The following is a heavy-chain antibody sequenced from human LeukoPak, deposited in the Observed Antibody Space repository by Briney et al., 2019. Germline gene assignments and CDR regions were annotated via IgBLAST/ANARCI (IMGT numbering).Heavy chain of an antibody. CDR1: GYTFTGYY. V-gene: IGHV1-2*02. J-gene: IGHJ4*02. CDR2: INPNSGGT. D-gene: IGHD3-10*01. Sequence: VASVKVSCKASGYTFTGYYMHWVRQAPGQGLEWMGWINPNSGGTNYAQKLQGRVTMTTDTSTSTAYMELRSLRSDDTAVYYCARDERITMVRGVNDYWGQGTLVTVSS. CDR3: ARDERITMVRGVNDY.